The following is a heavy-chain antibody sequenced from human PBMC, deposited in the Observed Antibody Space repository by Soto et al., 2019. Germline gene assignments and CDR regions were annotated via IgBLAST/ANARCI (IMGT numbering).Heavy chain of an antibody. Sequence: SETLSLTCTVAGGSIISYYWSWIRQPPGKGLEWIGYIYYSGSTNYNPSLKSRVTISVDTSKNQFSLKLSSVTAADTAVYYCARENHGDYVDYWGQGTLVTVSS. D-gene: IGHD4-17*01. J-gene: IGHJ4*02. CDR3: ARENHGDYVDY. CDR2: IYYSGST. CDR1: GGSIISYY. V-gene: IGHV4-59*01.